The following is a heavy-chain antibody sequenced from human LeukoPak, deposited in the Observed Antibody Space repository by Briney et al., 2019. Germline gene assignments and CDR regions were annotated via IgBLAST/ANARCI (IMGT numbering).Heavy chain of an antibody. D-gene: IGHD3-9*01. Sequence: GGSLRLSGAAPGFTLGGYLMNGVGQPPGEGLGWVSVVYSGGSTHYADSVKGRFTISRDDSKNTLYLQINNLSAEDTAVYYCAKDNHLRYFDGFGDWGQGTLVTVSS. CDR3: AKDNHLRYFDGFGD. CDR1: GFTLGGYL. J-gene: IGHJ4*02. V-gene: IGHV3-66*01. CDR2: VYSGGST.